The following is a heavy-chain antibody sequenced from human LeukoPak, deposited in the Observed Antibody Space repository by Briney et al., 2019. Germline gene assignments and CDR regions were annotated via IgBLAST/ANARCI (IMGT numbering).Heavy chain of an antibody. V-gene: IGHV4-59*01. CDR3: ARGVGAVYWYFDL. CDR2: IYYSGST. D-gene: IGHD1-26*01. Sequence: NPSETLSLTCAVYGGSFSGYYWSWIRQPPGKGLEWIGYIYYSGSTNYNPSLKSRVTISVDTSKNQFSLKLTSVTAADTAVYYCARGVGAVYWYFDLWGRGTLVTVSS. CDR1: GGSFSGYY. J-gene: IGHJ2*01.